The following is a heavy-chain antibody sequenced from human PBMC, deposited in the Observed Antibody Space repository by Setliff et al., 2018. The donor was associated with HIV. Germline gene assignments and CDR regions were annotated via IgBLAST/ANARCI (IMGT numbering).Heavy chain of an antibody. D-gene: IGHD2-2*01. CDR1: GITFSSYW. V-gene: IGHV3-73*01. J-gene: IGHJ4*02. Sequence: PGGSLRLSCTGSGITFSSYWMSWVRQAPGEGQGLRRKGLEWVGRIRSKANSYATAYAASVKGRFTLSRDDSKNTAYLQMNSLRTEDTALYYCARLKSYASSPSSDYWGQGTLVTVSS. CDR2: IRSKANSYAT. CDR3: ARLKSYASSPSSDY.